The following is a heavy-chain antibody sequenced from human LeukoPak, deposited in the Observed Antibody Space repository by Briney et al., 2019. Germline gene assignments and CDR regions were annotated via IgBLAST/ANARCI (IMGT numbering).Heavy chain of an antibody. D-gene: IGHD5-24*01. Sequence: GESLKISCKGSGYDFTAHWIAWVRQKPGKGLEWMGNINAANSDTTYSPSFQGQVTLSVDKSISTAYLQLSSLKASDTAMYYCARHYSYNWFGYWGQGSPVTASS. V-gene: IGHV5-51*01. CDR3: ARHYSYNWFGY. CDR1: GYDFTAHW. CDR2: INAANSDT. J-gene: IGHJ4*02.